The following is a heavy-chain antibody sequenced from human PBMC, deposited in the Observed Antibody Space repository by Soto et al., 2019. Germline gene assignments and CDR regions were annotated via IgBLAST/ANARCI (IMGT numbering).Heavy chain of an antibody. CDR3: SSSRYWTSPSCYNHYYYGMDI. V-gene: IGHV1-18*04. D-gene: IGHD2-2*02. CDR2: IGVYNGKT. CDR1: GYTFTKYG. J-gene: IGHJ6*02. Sequence: QEQLVQSGGEVKKTGASVRVSCKASGYTFTKYGITWVRQAPGQGLEWMGWIGVYNGKTNYARKLQGRVIMTADTSASTAYMELRSLRSDDTAVYYCSSSRYWTSPSCYNHYYYGMDIWGQGTTVSVSS.